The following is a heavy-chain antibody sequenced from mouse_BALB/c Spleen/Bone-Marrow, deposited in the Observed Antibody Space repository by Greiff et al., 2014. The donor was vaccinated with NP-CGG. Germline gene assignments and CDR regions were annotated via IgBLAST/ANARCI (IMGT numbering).Heavy chain of an antibody. V-gene: IGHV1-84*02. Sequence: QVQLQQSGPELVKPGASVKISCKASGYTFTDYYINWVKQKPGQGLEWIGWIYPGSGSTKYNEKFKGKATLTVDTSSSTAYMQLSSRTSEDTAVYCCANLGRYAMDYWGQGTSVTVSS. CDR3: ANLGRYAMDY. J-gene: IGHJ4*01. CDR2: IYPGSGST. CDR1: GYTFTDYY. D-gene: IGHD3-1*01.